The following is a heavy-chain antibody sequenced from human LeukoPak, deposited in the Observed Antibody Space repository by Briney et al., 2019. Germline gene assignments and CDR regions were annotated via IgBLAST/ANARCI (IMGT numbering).Heavy chain of an antibody. Sequence: SLTLSLTCAISGDSVSSNSAAWNWIRQSPSRGLEWLGRTYYRSKWYNDYAVSVKSRITINPDTSKNQFSLQLNSVTPEDTAVYYCAREEGGSSWPPGAFDIWGQGTMVTVSS. CDR1: GDSVSSNSAA. CDR3: AREEGGSSWPPGAFDI. CDR2: TYYRSKWYN. V-gene: IGHV6-1*01. D-gene: IGHD6-13*01. J-gene: IGHJ3*02.